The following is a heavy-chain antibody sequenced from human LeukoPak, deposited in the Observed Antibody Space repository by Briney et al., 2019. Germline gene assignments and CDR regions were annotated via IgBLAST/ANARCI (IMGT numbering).Heavy chain of an antibody. CDR2: MNPNSGNT. CDR1: GYTFSSHD. Sequence: ASVKVSCKASGYTFSSHDINWVRQATGQGLEWMGWMNPNSGNTGYAQKFQGRVIMTRDTSVNTAYLDFYSLTSEDTAVYYCARGYSPTLRTTGNDYWGQGTLVTASS. J-gene: IGHJ4*02. CDR3: ARGYSPTLRTTGNDY. D-gene: IGHD1-1*01. V-gene: IGHV1-8*01.